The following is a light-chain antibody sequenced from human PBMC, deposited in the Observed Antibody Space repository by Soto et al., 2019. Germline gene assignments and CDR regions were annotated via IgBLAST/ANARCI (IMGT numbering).Light chain of an antibody. V-gene: IGKV1D-12*01. CDR2: AAS. CDR1: QDISSW. CDR3: QQDNSLPYT. Sequence: DIQMTQSPSSVSASVGDRVTITCRASQDISSWLAWYQQKPGKAPNLLIYAASSLQSGVPPRFSGSGSGTDFTLTISSLQPEDFATYYCQQDNSLPYTFGQGTKLEIK. J-gene: IGKJ2*01.